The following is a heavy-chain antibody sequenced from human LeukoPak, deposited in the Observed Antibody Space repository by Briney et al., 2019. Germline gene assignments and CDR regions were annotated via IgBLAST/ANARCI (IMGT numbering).Heavy chain of an antibody. CDR1: GGSISSSNYF. Sequence: SETLSLTCTVSGGSISSSNYFWVWIRQSPGKGLEWIATISYSEGAYYTPSLTGRLTISVDTSKNLFSLKVTSVTAADTAIYYCARSLPKIGFDPWGQGTLVIVSS. CDR2: ISYSEGA. J-gene: IGHJ5*02. V-gene: IGHV4-39*02. CDR3: ARSLPKIGFDP. D-gene: IGHD2/OR15-2a*01.